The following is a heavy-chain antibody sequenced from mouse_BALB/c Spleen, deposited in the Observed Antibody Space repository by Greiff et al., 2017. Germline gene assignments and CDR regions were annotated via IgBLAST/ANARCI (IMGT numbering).Heavy chain of an antibody. J-gene: IGHJ1*01. CDR2: INSNGGST. V-gene: IGHV5-6-3*01. Sequence: EVKLVESGGGLVQPGGSLKLSCAASGFTFSSYGMSWVRQTPDKRLELVATINSNGGSTYYPDSVKGRFTISRDNAKNTLYLQMSSLKSEDTAMYYCARGYAYWYFDVWGAGTTVTVSS. CDR1: GFTFSSYG. CDR3: ARGYAYWYFDV. D-gene: IGHD6-5*01.